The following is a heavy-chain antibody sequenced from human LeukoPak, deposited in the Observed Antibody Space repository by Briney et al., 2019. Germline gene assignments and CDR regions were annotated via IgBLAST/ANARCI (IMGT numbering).Heavy chain of an antibody. CDR3: ARRGYSSSWYYFDY. D-gene: IGHD6-13*01. CDR2: INPNSGGT. J-gene: IGHJ4*02. Sequence: GASVKVSCKASGYTFTGYYMHWVRQAPGQGLEWMGWINPNSGGTNYAQKFQGRVTMTRDTSISTAYMELSRLRSDDTAVYYCARRGYSSSWYYFDYWGQGTLVTVSS. CDR1: GYTFTGYY. V-gene: IGHV1-2*02.